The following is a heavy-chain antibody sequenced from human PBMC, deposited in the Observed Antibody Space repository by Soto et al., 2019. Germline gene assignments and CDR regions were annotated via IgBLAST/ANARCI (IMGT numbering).Heavy chain of an antibody. CDR3: ARVFGQSDWFDP. CDR1: GYTFTSYG. J-gene: IGHJ5*02. Sequence: QVQLVQSGAEVKKPGASVKVSCKASGYTFTSYGISWVRQAPGQGREWMGWISAYNGNTNYAQKHQGRVTMTPDTSTSTAYMEVRSLRSDDTAVYYCARVFGQSDWFDPWGQGTLVTVSS. V-gene: IGHV1-18*01. D-gene: IGHD2-21*01. CDR2: ISAYNGNT.